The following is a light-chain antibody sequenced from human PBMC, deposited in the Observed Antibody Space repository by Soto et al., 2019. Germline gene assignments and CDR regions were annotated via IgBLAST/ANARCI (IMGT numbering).Light chain of an antibody. CDR2: WAS. V-gene: IGKV4-1*01. J-gene: IGKJ4*01. CDR1: QSVLYNFNNKNQ. CDR3: QQYNNWPLT. Sequence: DIVMTQSPDSLAVSLGERATINCKSSQSVLYNFNNKNQLAWYQQRPGQPPKLLIYWASTRESGVPDRFSGSGSGTDFTLTISSLQAEDVAVYYCQQYNNWPLTFGGGTKVEI.